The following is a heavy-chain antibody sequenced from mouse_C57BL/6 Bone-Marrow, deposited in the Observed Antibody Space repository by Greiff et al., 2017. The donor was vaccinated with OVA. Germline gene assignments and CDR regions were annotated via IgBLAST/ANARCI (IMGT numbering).Heavy chain of an antibody. D-gene: IGHD2-5*01. CDR2: ISSGGSYT. Sequence: EVMLVESGGDLVKPGGSLKLSCAASGFTFSSYGMSWVRQTPDKRLEWVATISSGGSYTYYPDSVKGRFTISRDNAKNTLYLQMSILKSEDTAMYSLAIHSNYFMDYWGKGTSVTVSS. V-gene: IGHV5-6*01. CDR1: GFTFSSYG. J-gene: IGHJ4*01. CDR3: AIHSNYFMDY.